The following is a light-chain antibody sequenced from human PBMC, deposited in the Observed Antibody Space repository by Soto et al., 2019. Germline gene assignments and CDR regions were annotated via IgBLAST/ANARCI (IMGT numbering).Light chain of an antibody. Sequence: QSVLTQPPSVSGAPGQRVTISCTGSSSNIGAGYAVHWYQQLPGTAPKLLIYGNSNRPSGAPDRFSGSKSGTSASLAITGLQAEDEADYYCQSYDSSLSSYVFGTGTKVTVL. J-gene: IGLJ1*01. CDR2: GNS. CDR1: SSNIGAGYA. CDR3: QSYDSSLSSYV. V-gene: IGLV1-40*01.